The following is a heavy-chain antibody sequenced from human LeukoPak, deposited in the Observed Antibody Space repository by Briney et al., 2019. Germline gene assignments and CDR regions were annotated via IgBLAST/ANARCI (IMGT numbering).Heavy chain of an antibody. CDR3: ARPTAMAAYYFDY. J-gene: IGHJ4*02. V-gene: IGHV3-30-3*01. CDR2: ISYDGSNK. D-gene: IGHD5-18*01. CDR1: GFTFSSYA. Sequence: GRSLRLSCAASGFTFSSYAMHWVRQAPGKGLEWVAVISYDGSNKYYADSVKGRFTISRDNSKNTLYLQMNSLRAEDTAVYYCARPTAMAAYYFDYWGQGTLVTVSS.